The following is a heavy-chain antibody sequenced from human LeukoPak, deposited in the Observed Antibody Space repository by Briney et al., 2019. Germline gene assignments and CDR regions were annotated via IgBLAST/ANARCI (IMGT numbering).Heavy chain of an antibody. J-gene: IGHJ4*02. CDR1: GFTFSTYA. CDR2: ISYSGDIT. V-gene: IGHV3-23*01. CDR3: AGNFDY. Sequence: GGSLRLSCAASGFTFSTYAMNWVRQAPVKGLEWVSVISYSGDITYYADSVKGRFTISRDNSKNTLYVQMNSLRAEDTAVYYCAGNFDYWGQGALVTVSS.